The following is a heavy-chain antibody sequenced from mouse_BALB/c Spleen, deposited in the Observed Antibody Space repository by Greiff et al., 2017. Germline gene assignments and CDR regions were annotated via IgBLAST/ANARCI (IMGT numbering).Heavy chain of an antibody. CDR2: ISSGGSYT. V-gene: IGHV5-6*01. D-gene: IGHD2-14*01. CDR1: GFTFSSYG. J-gene: IGHJ2*01. CDR3: ARHGYDDYFDY. Sequence: EVQRVESGGDLVKPGGSLKLSCAASGFTFSSYGMSWVRQTPDKRLEWVATISSGGSYTYYPDSVKGRFTISRDNAKNTLYLQMSSLKSEDTAMYYCARHGYDDYFDYWGQGTTLTVSS.